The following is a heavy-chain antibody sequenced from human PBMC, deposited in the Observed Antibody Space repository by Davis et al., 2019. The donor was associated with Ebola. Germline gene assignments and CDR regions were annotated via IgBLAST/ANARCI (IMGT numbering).Heavy chain of an antibody. D-gene: IGHD4-17*01. V-gene: IGHV3-74*01. CDR1: GYTFSSFW. Sequence: HTGGSLRLSCKGSGYTFSSFWMNWVRQAPGKGLEWVSRINSDGTSSNYTDVVRGRFTVSRDNAKNTLYLQMNSLRAEDTAVYYCARHPHYYGDYVADYWGQGTLVTVSS. CDR2: INSDGTSS. CDR3: ARHPHYYGDYVADY. J-gene: IGHJ4*02.